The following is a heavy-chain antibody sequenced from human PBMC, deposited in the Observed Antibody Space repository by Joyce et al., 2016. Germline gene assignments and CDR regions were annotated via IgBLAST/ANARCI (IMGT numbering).Heavy chain of an antibody. J-gene: IGHJ4*02. CDR2: ISFDGGSQ. CDR1: GFTFSDYA. V-gene: IGHV3-30-3*01. Sequence: QVQLVESGGGVVQPGKYLRLSCAASGFTFSDYAMHWGRQAPGKGMEWVAVISFDGGSQYYAESVRGRFTVSRDKSKNTLFLQMSSLRLGDTAVYYCATGCSATTCYAALSDFWGQGTLVAVSS. CDR3: ATGCSATTCYAALSDF. D-gene: IGHD2-2*01.